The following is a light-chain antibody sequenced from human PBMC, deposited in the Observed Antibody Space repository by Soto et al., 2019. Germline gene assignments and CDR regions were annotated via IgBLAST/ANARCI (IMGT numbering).Light chain of an antibody. CDR2: EVT. CDR1: SSDIGGFNY. Sequence: QSALTQPASVSGSPGQSITISCTGTSSDIGGFNYVSWYRQQPGTVPKLMIYEVTNRPSGVSNRFSGSKSGIAASLTISGLQAEEEAEYYCSAETSSSAPCVFGNGTKGTFL. J-gene: IGLJ1*01. CDR3: SAETSSSAPCV. V-gene: IGLV2-14*01.